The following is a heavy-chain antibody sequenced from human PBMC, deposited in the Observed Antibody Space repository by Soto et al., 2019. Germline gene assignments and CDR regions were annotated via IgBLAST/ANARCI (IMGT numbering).Heavy chain of an antibody. J-gene: IGHJ5*02. Sequence: QVQLQESGPGLVKPSQTLSLTCTVSGGSISSGGYYWSWIRQHPGKGLEWIGYIYYSGSTYYNPSLKSRVTISVDTSKNQFSLKLSSVTAADTAVYYCARVDCSSSSCYEGDWYDPWGQGTLVTVSP. CDR1: GGSISSGGYY. D-gene: IGHD2-2*01. CDR3: ARVDCSSSSCYEGDWYDP. CDR2: IYYSGST. V-gene: IGHV4-31*03.